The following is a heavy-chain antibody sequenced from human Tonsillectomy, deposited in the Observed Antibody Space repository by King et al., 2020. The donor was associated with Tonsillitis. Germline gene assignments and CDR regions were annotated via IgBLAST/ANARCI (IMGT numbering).Heavy chain of an antibody. CDR3: ARVVGYSSGWVHFDY. CDR2: INHSGST. J-gene: IGHJ4*02. V-gene: IGHV4-34*01. CDR1: GGSFSGYY. Sequence: VQLQQWGAGLLKPSETLSLTCAVYGGSFSGYYWSWIRQPPGKGLEWIGEINHSGSTNYNPSLKSRVTISVDTSKNQFSLKLSSVTAADTAVYYCARVVGYSSGWVHFDYWGQGTLVTVSS. D-gene: IGHD6-19*01.